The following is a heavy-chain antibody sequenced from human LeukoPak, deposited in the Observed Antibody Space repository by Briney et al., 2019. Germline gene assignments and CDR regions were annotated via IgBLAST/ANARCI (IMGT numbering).Heavy chain of an antibody. CDR2: ISYDGSNK. Sequence: PGRSLRLSCAASGFTFSSYGMHWVRQAPGKGLEWVAVISYDGSNKYYADSVKGRFTISRDNSKNTLYLQMNSLRAEDTAVYYCARDPLGYDSSGYYIFDYWGQGTLVTVSS. CDR1: GFTFSSYG. V-gene: IGHV3-30*03. J-gene: IGHJ4*02. D-gene: IGHD3-22*01. CDR3: ARDPLGYDSSGYYIFDY.